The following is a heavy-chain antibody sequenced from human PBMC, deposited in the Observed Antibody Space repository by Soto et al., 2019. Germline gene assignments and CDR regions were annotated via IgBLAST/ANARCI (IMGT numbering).Heavy chain of an antibody. Sequence: GGSLRLSCAASGFTFSSYAMSWVRQAPGKGLEWVSSISGSGGGTYYADSVKGRFTFSRDNSKNTLYLQMNSLRAEDTAVYYCAKFGMATTKRSPPYYIDYWXQGALVTVSS. J-gene: IGHJ4*02. CDR3: AKFGMATTKRSPPYYIDY. V-gene: IGHV3-23*01. CDR1: GFTFSSYA. D-gene: IGHD1-1*01. CDR2: ISGSGGGT.